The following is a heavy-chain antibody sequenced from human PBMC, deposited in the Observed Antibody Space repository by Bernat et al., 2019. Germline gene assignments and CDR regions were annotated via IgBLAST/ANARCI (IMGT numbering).Heavy chain of an antibody. D-gene: IGHD3-22*01. CDR3: ARDLGSTTMIVVVTYFDL. J-gene: IGHJ2*01. CDR2: ISSSSYI. V-gene: IGHV3-21*01. CDR1: GFTFSSYS. Sequence: EVQLVESGGGLVKPGGSLRLSCAASGFTFSSYSMNWVRQAPGKGLEWVSSISSSSYIYYADSVKGRFTISRDNAKNSLYLQMNSLRAEDTAVYYCARDLGSTTMIVVVTYFDLWGRGTLVTVSS.